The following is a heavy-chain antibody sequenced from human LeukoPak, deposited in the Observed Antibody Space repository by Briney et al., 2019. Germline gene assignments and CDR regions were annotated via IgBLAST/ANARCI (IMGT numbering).Heavy chain of an antibody. Sequence: ASVKVSCKASGGTFSSYAISWVGQAPGQRLEWMGGIIPSFGTANYAQKFQGRVTITTDESTSTAYMELSSLRSEDTAVYYCARADVVPAANQNAFDIWGQGTMATVSS. J-gene: IGHJ3*02. V-gene: IGHV1-69*05. CDR1: GGTFSSYA. D-gene: IGHD2-2*01. CDR3: ARADVVPAANQNAFDI. CDR2: IIPSFGTA.